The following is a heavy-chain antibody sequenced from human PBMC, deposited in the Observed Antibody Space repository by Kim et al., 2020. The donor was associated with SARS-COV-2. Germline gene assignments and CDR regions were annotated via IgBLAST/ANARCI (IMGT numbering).Heavy chain of an antibody. CDR3: ARGWFGQVGDY. D-gene: IGHD3-10*01. CDR1: GFTFNTYT. CDR2: ITVSSTHI. V-gene: IGHV3-21*01. J-gene: IGHJ4*02. Sequence: GGSLRLSCAASGFTFNTYTMDWVRQAPGKGLEWVSSITVSSTHIYYADSVKGRFNISRDNARNSVYLQMNSLRVDDTAVYYCARGWFGQVGDYWGQGTRVTVSS.